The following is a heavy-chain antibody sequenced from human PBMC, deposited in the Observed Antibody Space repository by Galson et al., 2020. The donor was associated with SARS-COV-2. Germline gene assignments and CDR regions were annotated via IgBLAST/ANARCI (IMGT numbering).Heavy chain of an antibody. Sequence: SDTLSLTCAVSAVAISNDAYSCTWIRQPPGKGLQCIANMSHSGNTYYNPSLKSRVTISVDRSKNQFSLNLRSVTAADTAVYYCARKVATNNYYFYYGLDVWGQGTTVIVSS. V-gene: IGHV4-30-2*01. CDR2: MSHSGNT. CDR3: ARKVATNNYYFYYGLDV. D-gene: IGHD5-12*01. J-gene: IGHJ6*02. CDR1: AVAISNDAYS.